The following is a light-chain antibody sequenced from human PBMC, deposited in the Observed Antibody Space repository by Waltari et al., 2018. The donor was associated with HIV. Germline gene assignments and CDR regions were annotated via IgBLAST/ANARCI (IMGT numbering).Light chain of an antibody. CDR1: QSVSSRY. J-gene: IGKJ3*01. CDR2: GAS. Sequence: EMVWTQSPGTLSMSPGERATLSCRASQSVSSRYLAWYQQKPGQAPRLLIFGASSRATGIPDRFSGSGSGTDFTLTISRLEPEDFAVYYCQQYGSSPLFTFAPGTKVDI. V-gene: IGKV3-20*01. CDR3: QQYGSSPLFT.